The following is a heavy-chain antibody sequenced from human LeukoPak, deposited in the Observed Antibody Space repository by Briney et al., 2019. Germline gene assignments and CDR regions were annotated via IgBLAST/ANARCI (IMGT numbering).Heavy chain of an antibody. V-gene: IGHV1-69*04. CDR3: ARSICTNGVCYPPHDAFVI. D-gene: IGHD2-8*01. CDR2: IIPILGIA. CDR1: GGTFSSYA. Sequence: SVTVSCKASGGTFSSYAISWVRQAPGQGLEWMGRIIPILGIANYAQKFQGRVTITADKSTSTAYMELSSLRSEDTAVYYCARSICTNGVCYPPHDAFVIWGQGTMVTVSS. J-gene: IGHJ3*02.